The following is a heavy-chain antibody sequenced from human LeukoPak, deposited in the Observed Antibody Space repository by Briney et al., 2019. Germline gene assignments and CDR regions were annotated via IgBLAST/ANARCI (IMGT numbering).Heavy chain of an antibody. Sequence: SETLSLTCTVSGGSISSYYWSWIQQPAGKGLEWIGRIYTSGSTNYNPSLKSRVTMSVDTSKNQFSLKLSSVTAADTAVYYCARGPDYGGNPNWFDPWGQGTLVTVSS. D-gene: IGHD4-23*01. V-gene: IGHV4-4*07. CDR2: IYTSGST. J-gene: IGHJ5*02. CDR1: GGSISSYY. CDR3: ARGPDYGGNPNWFDP.